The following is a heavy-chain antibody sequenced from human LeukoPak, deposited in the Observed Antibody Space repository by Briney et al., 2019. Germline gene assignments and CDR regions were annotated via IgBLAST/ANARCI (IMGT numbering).Heavy chain of an antibody. CDR2: IYPGDSDT. CDR3: ARHGGYCSSTSCYYYYYGMDV. V-gene: IGHV5-51*01. CDR1: GYSFTSYW. J-gene: IGHJ6*02. Sequence: GEALKISCKGSGYSFTSYWIGWGRRMPGKGRGWMGIIYPGDSDTRYSPSFQGQVTISADKSISTAYLQWSSLKASDTAMYYCARHGGYCSSTSCYYYYYGMDVWGQGTTVTVSS. D-gene: IGHD2-2*01.